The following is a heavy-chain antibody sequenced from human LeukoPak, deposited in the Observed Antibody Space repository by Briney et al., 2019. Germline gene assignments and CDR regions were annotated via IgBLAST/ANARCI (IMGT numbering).Heavy chain of an antibody. CDR3: ARALTYYDFWSGYFSEYFQH. D-gene: IGHD3-3*01. V-gene: IGHV1-69*13. J-gene: IGHJ1*01. CDR1: GGTFSSYA. CDR2: IIPIFGTA. Sequence: GASVKVSCKASGGTFSSYAISWVRQAPGQGLEWMGGIIPIFGTANYAQKFQGRVTITADESTSTAYMELSSLRSEDTAVYYCARALTYYDFWSGYFSEYFQHWGQGTLVTVSS.